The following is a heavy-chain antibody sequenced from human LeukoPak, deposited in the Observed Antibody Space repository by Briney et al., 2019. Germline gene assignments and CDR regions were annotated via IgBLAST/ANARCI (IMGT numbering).Heavy chain of an antibody. CDR2: IKSDGSS. CDR1: GFTFSSYW. Sequence: GGSLRLSCAASGFTFSSYWMHWVRQAPGKGLVWVSRIKSDGSSIYADSVKGRFTISRDNAKNSLYLQMNSLRAEDTAVYYCARLSSGWYYDYYYMDVWGKGTTVTVSS. D-gene: IGHD6-19*01. J-gene: IGHJ6*03. V-gene: IGHV3-74*01. CDR3: ARLSSGWYYDYYYMDV.